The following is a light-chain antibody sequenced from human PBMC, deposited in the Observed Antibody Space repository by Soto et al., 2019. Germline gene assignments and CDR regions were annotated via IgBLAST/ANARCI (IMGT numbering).Light chain of an antibody. V-gene: IGKV1-5*01. CDR3: QQYNTYSWT. CDR2: DAS. J-gene: IGKJ1*01. CDR1: QGISSW. Sequence: DIQMTQSPSSVSASVGDRVTITCRASQGISSWLAWYQQKPGEAPKLLIYDASTLESGVPSRFSGSGSGTEFTLTISSLQPDDFAIYYCQQYNTYSWTFGQGTKVDIK.